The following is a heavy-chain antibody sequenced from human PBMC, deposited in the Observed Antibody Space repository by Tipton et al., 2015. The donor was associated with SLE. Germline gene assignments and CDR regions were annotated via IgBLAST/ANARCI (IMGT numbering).Heavy chain of an antibody. CDR1: GGSISSGSYY. CDR3: TRDDSGGWYGWLDP. D-gene: IGHD6-19*01. V-gene: IGHV4-61*02. J-gene: IGHJ5*02. CDR2: IYTSGST. Sequence: TLSLTCTVSGGSISSGSYYWSWIRQPAGKGLEWIGRIYTSGSTNYNPSLKSRVTISVDTSKNQFSLKLSSVTAADTAVYYCTRDDSGGWYGWLDPWGQGTLVTVSS.